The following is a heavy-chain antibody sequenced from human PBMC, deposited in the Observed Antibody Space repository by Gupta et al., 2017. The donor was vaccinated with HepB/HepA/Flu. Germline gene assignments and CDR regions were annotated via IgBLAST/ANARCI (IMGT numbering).Heavy chain of an antibody. CDR1: GGSISSSNW. CDR2: IYHSGST. CDR3: ARGAYYDILTGYYEGGGYYFDY. J-gene: IGHJ4*02. Sequence: QVQLQESGPGLVKPSGTLSLTCAVSGGSISSSNWWSWVRQPPGKGLEWIGEIYHSGSTNYNPSLKSRVTISVDKSKNQFSLKLSSVTAADTAVYYCARGAYYDILTGYYEGGGYYFDYWGQGTLVTVSS. V-gene: IGHV4-4*02. D-gene: IGHD3-9*01.